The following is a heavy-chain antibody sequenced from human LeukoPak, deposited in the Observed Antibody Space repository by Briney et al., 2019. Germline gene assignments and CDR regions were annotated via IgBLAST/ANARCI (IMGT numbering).Heavy chain of an antibody. Sequence: GGSLRLSCAASGFAFSTYSMNWVRQAPGKGLEWVSSISSSSSYIYYADSVKGRFTISRDNTKNSVYLLMNSLRVEDTAVYYCAREHIRSGSYELDYWGQGTLVTVSS. V-gene: IGHV3-21*01. CDR1: GFAFSTYS. D-gene: IGHD3-10*01. J-gene: IGHJ4*02. CDR3: AREHIRSGSYELDY. CDR2: ISSSSSYI.